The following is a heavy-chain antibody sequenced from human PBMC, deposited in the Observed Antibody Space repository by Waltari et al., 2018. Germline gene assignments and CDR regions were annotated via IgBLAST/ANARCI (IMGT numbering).Heavy chain of an antibody. CDR3: ARDLMISPTLYDLGY. CDR1: GYTFTSYA. J-gene: IGHJ4*02. D-gene: IGHD3-16*01. V-gene: IGHV1-3*01. CDR2: INAGNGNT. Sequence: QVQLVQSGAEVKKPGASVKVSCTASGYTFTSYAMHWVRQAPGQRLEWMGWINAGNGNTKYSQKFQGRVTITRDTSASTAYMELSSLRSEDTAVYYCARDLMISPTLYDLGYWGQGTLVTVSS.